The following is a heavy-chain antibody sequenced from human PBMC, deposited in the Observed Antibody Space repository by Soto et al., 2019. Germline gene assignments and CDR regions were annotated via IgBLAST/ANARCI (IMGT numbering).Heavy chain of an antibody. Sequence: QVQLVESGGGVVQPGRSLRLSCAASGFTFSSYAMHWVRQAPGKGLEWVAVISYDGSNKYYADSVKGRFTISRDNSKNTLYLQMNSLRAEDTAVYYCARDRGYYGSGSSYGMDVWGQGTTVTVSS. J-gene: IGHJ6*02. CDR3: ARDRGYYGSGSSYGMDV. CDR2: ISYDGSNK. CDR1: GFTFSSYA. V-gene: IGHV3-30-3*01. D-gene: IGHD3-10*01.